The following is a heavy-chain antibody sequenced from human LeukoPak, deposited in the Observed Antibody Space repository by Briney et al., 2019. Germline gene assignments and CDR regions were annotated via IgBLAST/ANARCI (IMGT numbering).Heavy chain of an antibody. Sequence: SETLSLTCTVSGGSISSYYWSWIRQPPGKGLEWIGYIYYSGSTNYNPSLKSRVTISVDTSKNQFSLKLSSVTAADTAVYYCARGRDFWSGPKRGYVYWGQGTLVTVSS. CDR1: GGSISSYY. CDR3: ARGRDFWSGPKRGYVY. V-gene: IGHV4-59*12. D-gene: IGHD3-3*01. CDR2: IYYSGST. J-gene: IGHJ4*02.